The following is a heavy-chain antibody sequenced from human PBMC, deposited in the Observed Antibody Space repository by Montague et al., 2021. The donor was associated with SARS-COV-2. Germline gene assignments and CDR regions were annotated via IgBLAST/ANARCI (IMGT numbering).Heavy chain of an antibody. J-gene: IGHJ4*02. CDR3: ARSHDYRGNDYFDS. V-gene: IGHV4-34*01. CDR1: GGSLSSFH. Sequence: SETLSLTCAVYGGSLSSFHWTWIRQAPGKGLEWVGEITHGGSTSYSPALKSRLTISLDTSKNQFSLKLDSVTAADTATYYCARSHDYRGNDYFDSWGQGALVIVSS. D-gene: IGHD4-23*01. CDR2: ITHGGST.